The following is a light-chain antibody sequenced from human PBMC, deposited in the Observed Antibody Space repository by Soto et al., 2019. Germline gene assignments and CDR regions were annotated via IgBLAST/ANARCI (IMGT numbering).Light chain of an antibody. CDR1: SSDIGGHHF. J-gene: IGLJ1*01. CDR2: EVT. V-gene: IGLV2-14*01. Sequence: QSVLTQPASVSGSPGQSITISCTGTSSDIGGHHFVSWYQQQSGKAPKLVIYEVTDRPSGVSDRFSGSKSGNTASLTISGLQAEDEADYYCSLYTSSSTFVFGTGTKVTVL. CDR3: SLYTSSSTFV.